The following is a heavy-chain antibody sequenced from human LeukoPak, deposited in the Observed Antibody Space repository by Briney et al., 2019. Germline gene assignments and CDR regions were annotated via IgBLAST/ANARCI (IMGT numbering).Heavy chain of an antibody. J-gene: IGHJ4*02. CDR1: GFTFSDYY. Sequence: GGSLRLSCAASGFTFSDYYMSWIRQAPGKGLEWVSYISSSGSTIYYADSVKGRFTISRDNAKNSLYLQMNSLRAEDTAVYYCASPIAVAGPYYFDYWGQGTLVTVSS. D-gene: IGHD6-19*01. CDR2: ISSSGSTI. V-gene: IGHV3-11*04. CDR3: ASPIAVAGPYYFDY.